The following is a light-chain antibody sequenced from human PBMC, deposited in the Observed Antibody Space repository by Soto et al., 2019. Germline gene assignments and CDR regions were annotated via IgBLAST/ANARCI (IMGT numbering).Light chain of an antibody. V-gene: IGKV2-30*01. CDR1: QSLVYSDGNTS. CDR2: KVS. Sequence: EGVMTQSPLSLPVTLGQPASISCRSSQSLVYSDGNTSLSWIQQRPGQSPRRMIYKVSNRDSGDPDRFSGSRSGTDYTLKISRVEAEHVGVYCCIQSSHWYTCGEGTKLEIK. CDR3: IQSSHWYT. J-gene: IGKJ2*01.